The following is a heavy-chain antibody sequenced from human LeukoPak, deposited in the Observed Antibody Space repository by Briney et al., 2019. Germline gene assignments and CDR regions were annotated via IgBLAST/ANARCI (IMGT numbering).Heavy chain of an antibody. CDR1: GGSISSYY. CDR3: ARPLSVCSGGSCSVWFDP. CDR2: IYYSGNT. J-gene: IGHJ5*02. D-gene: IGHD2-15*01. Sequence: PSETLSLTCTVSGGSISSYYWSWIRQPPGKGLEWIGYIYYSGNTNYNPSLKSRVTISVDTSKNQFSLKLNSVTAADTAVYYCARPLSVCSGGSCSVWFDPWGQGTLVTASS. V-gene: IGHV4-59*01.